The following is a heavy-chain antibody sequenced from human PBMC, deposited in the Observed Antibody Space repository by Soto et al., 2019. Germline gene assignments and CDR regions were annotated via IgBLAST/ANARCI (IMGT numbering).Heavy chain of an antibody. J-gene: IGHJ6*02. V-gene: IGHV1-46*01. CDR1: GYTFTSYY. Sequence: ASVKVSCKASGYTFTSYYMHWVRQAPGQGLEWMGIINPSGGSTSYAQKFQGRVTMTRDTSTSTVYMELSSLRSEDTAVYYCARALITFGVRASVYYYYGMDVWGQGTTVTVSS. CDR3: ARALITFGVRASVYYYYGMDV. D-gene: IGHD3-16*01. CDR2: INPSGGST.